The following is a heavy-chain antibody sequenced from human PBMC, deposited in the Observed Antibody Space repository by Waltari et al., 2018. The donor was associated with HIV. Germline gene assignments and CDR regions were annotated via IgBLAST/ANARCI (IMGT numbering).Heavy chain of an antibody. CDR1: GYTFTSYD. CDR2: MNPNSGNT. Sequence: QVQLVQSGAEVKKPGASVKVSCKASGYTFTSYDINWVRQATGQGLEWMGWMNPNSGNTGYAQKFQGRVTMTRNTSISTAYMELSSLRSEDTAVYYCARDYYDSSGYYAWFDPWGQGTLVTVSS. CDR3: ARDYYDSSGYYAWFDP. D-gene: IGHD3-22*01. J-gene: IGHJ5*02. V-gene: IGHV1-8*01.